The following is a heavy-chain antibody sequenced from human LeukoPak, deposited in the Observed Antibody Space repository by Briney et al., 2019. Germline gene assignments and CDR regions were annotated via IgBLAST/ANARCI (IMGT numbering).Heavy chain of an antibody. V-gene: IGHV3-7*01. D-gene: IGHD4-17*01. CDR1: GFTFSSYW. Sequence: GGSLRLSCTASGFTFSSYWMSWVRQAPGKGLEWVANIKQDGGEKYYVDSVKGRFTISRDNAENSLYLQMNSLRAEDTAVYHCARLGARQVLDYWGQGTLVTVSS. J-gene: IGHJ4*02. CDR2: IKQDGGEK. CDR3: ARLGARQVLDY.